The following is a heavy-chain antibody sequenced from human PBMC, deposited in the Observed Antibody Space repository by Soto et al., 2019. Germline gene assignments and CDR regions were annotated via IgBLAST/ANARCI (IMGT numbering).Heavy chain of an antibody. Sequence: QLQLQESGPGLVKPSETLSLTCTVSGGSISSSSYYWGWIRQPPGKGLEWIGSIYYSGSTYYNLSLKSRVTISVDTSKNQFSRKLSSVTAADTAVYYCARHRSVVVAATRVGWFDPWGQGTLVTVSS. CDR2: IYYSGST. D-gene: IGHD2-15*01. CDR1: GGSISSSSYY. J-gene: IGHJ5*02. CDR3: ARHRSVVVAATRVGWFDP. V-gene: IGHV4-39*01.